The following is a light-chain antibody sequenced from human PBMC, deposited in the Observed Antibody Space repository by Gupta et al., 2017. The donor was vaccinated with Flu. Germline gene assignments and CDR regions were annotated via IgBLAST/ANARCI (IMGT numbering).Light chain of an antibody. CDR1: QSVSRSN. Sequence: RGTLPLSPGERATLSCRASQSVSRSNLAWYQQKPGQAPRLLIYGASSRATGIPDRFSGSGSGTDFTLIISRLEPEDFAVYYCHQYGSSRTFGQGTKVEIK. CDR3: HQYGSSRT. J-gene: IGKJ1*01. V-gene: IGKV3-20*01. CDR2: GAS.